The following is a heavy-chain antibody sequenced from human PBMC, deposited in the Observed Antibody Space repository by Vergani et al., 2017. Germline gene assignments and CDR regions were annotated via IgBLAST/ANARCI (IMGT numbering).Heavy chain of an antibody. V-gene: IGHV3-21*05. Sequence: EVQLVESGGGLVQPGGSLRLSCAASGFTFSSYSMNWVRQAPWKGLEWVSYISSSSSYIYYADSVKGRFTISRDNAKNTLYLQMNSLRAEDTAVYYCARMWSWWSGPGGMDVWGQGTTVTVSS. J-gene: IGHJ6*02. CDR2: ISSSSSYI. CDR3: ARMWSWWSGPGGMDV. D-gene: IGHD2-15*01. CDR1: GFTFSSYS.